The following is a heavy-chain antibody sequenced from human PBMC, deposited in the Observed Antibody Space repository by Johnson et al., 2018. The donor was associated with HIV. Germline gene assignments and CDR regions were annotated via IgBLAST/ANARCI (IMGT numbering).Heavy chain of an antibody. Sequence: QVQLVESGGGVVQPGRSLRLSCAASGFTFSSYGMHWVRQAPGTGLAWVAVIWYDGSNKYYADSVKGRFPISRDNSKNTLYLHMHRLRAEDTAVYYCAKDYSSILSAFDFWGQGTMVTVSS. J-gene: IGHJ3*01. V-gene: IGHV3-33*06. CDR3: AKDYSSILSAFDF. D-gene: IGHD6-13*01. CDR2: IWYDGSNK. CDR1: GFTFSSYG.